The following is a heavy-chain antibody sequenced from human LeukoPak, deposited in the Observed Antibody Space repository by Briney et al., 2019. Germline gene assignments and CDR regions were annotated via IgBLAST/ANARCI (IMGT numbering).Heavy chain of an antibody. Sequence: SETLSLTCTVSRGSISSYYWNWIRQSPGKGLEWIGYIDNTAKITTNPSLRSRVTISVDTFKNQFSLKLSSVTAADTAVYYCARRRYGGYSYGFDYWGQGTLVTVSS. CDR3: ARRRYGGYSYGFDY. CDR2: IDNTAKI. J-gene: IGHJ4*02. V-gene: IGHV4-59*01. D-gene: IGHD5-18*01. CDR1: RGSISSYY.